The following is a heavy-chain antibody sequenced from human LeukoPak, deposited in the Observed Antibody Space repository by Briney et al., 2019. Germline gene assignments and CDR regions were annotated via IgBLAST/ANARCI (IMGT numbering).Heavy chain of an antibody. D-gene: IGHD3-16*01. V-gene: IGHV4-38-2*02. J-gene: IGHJ4*02. CDR1: GYSISSGYY. Sequence: SETLSLTRTVSGYSISSGYYWGWIRQPPGKGLEWIGSIYHSGSTYYNPSLKSRVTMSVDTSKNQFSLKLSSVTAADTAVYYCARDRLGLFDYWGQGTLVTVSS. CDR3: ARDRLGLFDY. CDR2: IYHSGST.